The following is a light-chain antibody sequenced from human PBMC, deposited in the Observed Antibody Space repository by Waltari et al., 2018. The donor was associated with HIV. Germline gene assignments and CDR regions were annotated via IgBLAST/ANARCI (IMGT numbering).Light chain of an antibody. V-gene: IGLV2-8*01. Sequence: QSALTQPPSASGSPGQSVTISCTGTSSDVGPYDYVYWYQQHPGKAPKLMIYEVSKRPSGVPDRFSGAKSANTASLTGSGLQEDDEADYYCSSYAGSNNWVFGGGTKLTVL. CDR1: SSDVGPYDY. CDR3: SSYAGSNNWV. CDR2: EVS. J-gene: IGLJ3*02.